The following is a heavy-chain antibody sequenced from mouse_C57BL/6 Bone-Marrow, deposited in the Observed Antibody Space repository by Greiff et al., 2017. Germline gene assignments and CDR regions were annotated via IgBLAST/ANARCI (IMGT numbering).Heavy chain of an antibody. D-gene: IGHD1-1*01. CDR3: ARDYYYGSSLYYAMDY. J-gene: IGHJ4*01. V-gene: IGHV1-55*01. CDR2: VYPGSGST. Sequence: QVQLQQPGAELVKPGASVKMSCKASGYTFTSYWITWVKQRPGQGLEWIGDVYPGSGSTIYNEKFKSKATLTVDTSSSTAYMQLSSLTSEDSAVYSSARDYYYGSSLYYAMDYWGQGTSVPVSS. CDR1: GYTFTSYW.